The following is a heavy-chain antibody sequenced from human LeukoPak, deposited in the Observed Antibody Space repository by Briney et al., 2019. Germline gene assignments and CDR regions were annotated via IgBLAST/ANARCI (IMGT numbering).Heavy chain of an antibody. CDR1: GYTFTGYY. V-gene: IGHV1-2*02. CDR2: INPNSGGT. D-gene: IGHD3-10*01. J-gene: IGHJ5*02. Sequence: ASVKVSCKASGYTFTGYYMHWVRQAPGQGLEWMGWINPNSGGTNYAQKLQGRVTMTTDTSTSTAYMELRSLRSDDTAVYYCAGMVRGTPKGFDPWGQGTLVTVSS. CDR3: AGMVRGTPKGFDP.